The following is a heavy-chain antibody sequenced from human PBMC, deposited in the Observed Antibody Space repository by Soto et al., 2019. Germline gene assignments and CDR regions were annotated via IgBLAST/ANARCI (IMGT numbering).Heavy chain of an antibody. Sequence: GGSLRLSCAASGFTFSSYGMHWVRQAPGKGLEWVAVISYDGSNKYYADSVKGRFTISRDNSKNTLYLQMNSLRAEDTAVYYCAKNNLYGDYQTPFDYWGQGTLVTVSS. J-gene: IGHJ4*02. V-gene: IGHV3-30*18. CDR1: GFTFSSYG. CDR2: ISYDGSNK. CDR3: AKNNLYGDYQTPFDY. D-gene: IGHD4-17*01.